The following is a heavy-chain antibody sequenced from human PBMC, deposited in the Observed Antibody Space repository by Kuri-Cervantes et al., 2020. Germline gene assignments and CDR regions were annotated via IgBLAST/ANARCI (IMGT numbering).Heavy chain of an antibody. Sequence: SCTVSGGSISSGGYYWSWIRQHPGKGLEWIGYIYYSGSTNYNPSLKSRVTISVDTSKNQFSLKLSSVTAADTAVYYCARTPHDYGDYVDYWGQGTLVTVSS. D-gene: IGHD4-17*01. CDR2: IYYSGST. V-gene: IGHV4-31*02. CDR1: GGSISSGGYY. CDR3: ARTPHDYGDYVDY. J-gene: IGHJ4*02.